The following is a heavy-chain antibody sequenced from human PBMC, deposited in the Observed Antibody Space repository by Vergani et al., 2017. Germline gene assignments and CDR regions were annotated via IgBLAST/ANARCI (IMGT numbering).Heavy chain of an antibody. J-gene: IGHJ4*02. CDR1: GGSINSHNYY. D-gene: IGHD2-15*01. CDR2: IHTSGST. V-gene: IGHV4-61*02. CDR3: ARGSCLGGSCYKPLFDF. Sequence: QVQLQESGPGLVKPSQTLSLTCTVSGGSINSHNYYWSWIRQPAGKGLEWIGRIHTSGSTNYNPSLKSRVTMSEDTSKNQFSLNLTSVTAADTAVCSCARGSCLGGSCYKPLFDFGVQGTLVTVSS.